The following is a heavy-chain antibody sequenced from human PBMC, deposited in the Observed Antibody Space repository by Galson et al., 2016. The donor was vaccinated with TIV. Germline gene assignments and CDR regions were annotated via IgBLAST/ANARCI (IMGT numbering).Heavy chain of an antibody. D-gene: IGHD4-17*01. Sequence: SLRLSCAASGFTFSNYGMDWVRQAPGKGLEWVAVISFDGSNKYYADSVKGRFTISRDNSKNTPYLQMNSLRAEDTAVYYCAKEAPYGDYVGQYDYWGQGTLVTVSS. CDR1: GFTFSNYG. CDR3: AKEAPYGDYVGQYDY. CDR2: ISFDGSNK. J-gene: IGHJ4*02. V-gene: IGHV3-30*18.